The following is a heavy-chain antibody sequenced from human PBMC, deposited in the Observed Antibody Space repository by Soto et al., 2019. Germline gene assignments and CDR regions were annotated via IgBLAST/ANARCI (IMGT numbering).Heavy chain of an antibody. CDR3: ARGDTIFGVADY. CDR1: GFTFSAYF. CDR2: INNDKSYT. J-gene: IGHJ4*02. D-gene: IGHD3-3*01. Sequence: GSLRLSCAGSGFTFSAYFISWIRQAPVRGLEWIWDINNDKSYTIYADSVKGRFTISRDNSKNSVYRQMNSLRVEDTAMYYCARGDTIFGVADYWGRGTLVTVYS. V-gene: IGHV3-11*06.